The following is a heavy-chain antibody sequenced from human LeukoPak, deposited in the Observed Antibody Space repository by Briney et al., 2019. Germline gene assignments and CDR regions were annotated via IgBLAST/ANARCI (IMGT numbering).Heavy chain of an antibody. V-gene: IGHV3-21*04. CDR2: ISSSSSYI. CDR3: AREIGYCSSTSCYQGNYYYGMDV. Sequence: PGGSLRLSCAASGFTFSSYSMNWVRQAPGKGLEWVSSISSSSSYIYYADSVKGRFTISRDNAKNSLYLQMNSLRAEDTAVYYCAREIGYCSSTSCYQGNYYYGMDVWGQGTTVTVSS. J-gene: IGHJ6*02. D-gene: IGHD2-2*01. CDR1: GFTFSSYS.